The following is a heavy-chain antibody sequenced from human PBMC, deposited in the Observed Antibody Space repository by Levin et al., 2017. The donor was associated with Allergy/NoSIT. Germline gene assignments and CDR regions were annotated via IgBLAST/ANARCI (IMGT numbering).Heavy chain of an antibody. V-gene: IGHV3-33*01. CDR3: ARGRESSGHYNAFDL. Sequence: GGSLRLSCAASGFTFSSYGMHWVRQTPRRGLEWLAVIWFDGSKKEYLESVKGRFTISRDNSKNTLYLQMSSLRDEDTAVYYCARGRESSGHYNAFDLWGQVTMVTVSS. CDR1: GFTFSSYG. D-gene: IGHD3-22*01. J-gene: IGHJ3*01. CDR2: IWFDGSKK.